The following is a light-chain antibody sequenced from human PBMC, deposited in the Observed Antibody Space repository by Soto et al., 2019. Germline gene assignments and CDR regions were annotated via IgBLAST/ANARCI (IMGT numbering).Light chain of an antibody. CDR1: QNVDKF. J-gene: IGKJ5*01. Sequence: EIELTQSPATLSLSPGETATLSCRASQNVDKFLAWYQQRPGQPPRLLIFDSSNRATGIPARVSGSGSGTEFTLTISSLQSEDFAVYYCQQYDNWPYTFGPGTRLEIK. CDR2: DSS. CDR3: QQYDNWPYT. V-gene: IGKV3-15*01.